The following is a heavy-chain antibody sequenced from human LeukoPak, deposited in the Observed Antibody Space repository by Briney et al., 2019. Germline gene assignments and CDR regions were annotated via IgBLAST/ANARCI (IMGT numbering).Heavy chain of an antibody. D-gene: IGHD2-15*01. CDR3: AIDGDIVVVVAVNYFDY. Sequence: GGSLRLSCAASGVTFSIYSMSWVRQAPRKGREWVSSISISSSYIYYADSVKGRFTISRDNAKNSLYLQMNSLRAEDTAIYSCAIDGDIVVVVAVNYFDYWGQGTLVTVSS. V-gene: IGHV3-21*01. CDR2: ISISSSYI. CDR1: GVTFSIYS. J-gene: IGHJ4*02.